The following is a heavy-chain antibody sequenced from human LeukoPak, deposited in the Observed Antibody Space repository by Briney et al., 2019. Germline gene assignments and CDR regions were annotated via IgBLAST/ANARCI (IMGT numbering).Heavy chain of an antibody. CDR2: ISYDGSNK. V-gene: IGHV3-30*04. Sequence: GGSLRLSCAASGFTFSSYAVHWVRQAPGKGLEWVAVISYDGSNKYYADSVKGRFTISRDNSKNTLYLQMNSLRAEDTAVYYCARVNLAGAAMVKEAFDYWGQGTLVTVSS. CDR1: GFTFSSYA. J-gene: IGHJ4*02. CDR3: ARVNLAGAAMVKEAFDY. D-gene: IGHD5-18*01.